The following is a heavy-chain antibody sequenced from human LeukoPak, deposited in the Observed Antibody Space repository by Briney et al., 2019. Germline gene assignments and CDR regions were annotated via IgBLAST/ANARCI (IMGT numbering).Heavy chain of an antibody. J-gene: IGHJ4*02. Sequence: GGSLRLSCAASGFTFDNYAMTWVRQAPGKGLEWVSGISGSGGTTYYADSVKGRFTISRDNSKNTLYLQMNSLRAEDTAVYYCAKDRLAQYSGSYLDYWGQGTLVTVSS. CDR1: GFTFDNYA. V-gene: IGHV3-23*01. CDR3: AKDRLAQYSGSYLDY. CDR2: ISGSGGTT. D-gene: IGHD1-26*01.